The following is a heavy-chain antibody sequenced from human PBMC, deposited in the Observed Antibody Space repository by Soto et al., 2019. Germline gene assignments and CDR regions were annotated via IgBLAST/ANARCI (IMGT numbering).Heavy chain of an antibody. CDR2: IIPIFGTA. J-gene: IGHJ6*02. CDR3: ARDKVTMVRGVIPHYYYYGMGV. D-gene: IGHD3-10*01. CDR1: GGTFSSYA. Sequence: SVKVSCKASGGTFSSYAISWVRQAPGQGLEWMGGIIPIFGTANYAQKFQGRVTITADESTSTAYMELSSLRSEDTAVYYCARDKVTMVRGVIPHYYYYGMGVWGQGTTVTVSS. V-gene: IGHV1-69*13.